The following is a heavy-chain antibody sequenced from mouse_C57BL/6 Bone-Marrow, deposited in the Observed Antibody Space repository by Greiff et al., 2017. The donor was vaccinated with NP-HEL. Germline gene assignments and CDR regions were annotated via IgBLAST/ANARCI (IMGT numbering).Heavy chain of an antibody. CDR3: ARSYYYGSSHYAMDY. CDR2: IWWDDDK. CDR1: GFSLSTFGMG. J-gene: IGHJ4*01. V-gene: IGHV8-8*01. Sequence: QVTLKVSGPGILQPSQTLSLTCSFSGFSLSTFGMGVGWIRQPSGKGLEWLAHIWWDDDKYYNPALKSRLTISKATSKNQVFLKIANVDTADTATYYCARSYYYGSSHYAMDYWGQGTSVTVSS. D-gene: IGHD1-1*01.